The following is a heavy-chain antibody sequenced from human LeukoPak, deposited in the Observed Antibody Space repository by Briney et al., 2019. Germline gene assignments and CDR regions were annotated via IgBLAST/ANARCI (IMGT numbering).Heavy chain of an antibody. V-gene: IGHV3-23*01. D-gene: IGHD4-11*01. CDR3: AKPNDYSNY. CDR2: ISGGGGST. Sequence: GSLRLSCAASGFTFSSYSMNWVRQAPGKGLEWVSAISGGGGSTYYADSVKGRFTISRDNSKNTLYLQMNSLRAEDTAVYYCAKPNDYSNYWGQGTLVTVSS. CDR1: GFTFSSYS. J-gene: IGHJ4*02.